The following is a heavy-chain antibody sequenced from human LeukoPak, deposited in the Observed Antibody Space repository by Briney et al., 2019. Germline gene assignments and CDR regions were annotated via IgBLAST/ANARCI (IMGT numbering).Heavy chain of an antibody. D-gene: IGHD3-16*01. V-gene: IGHV3-30-3*01. CDR1: GFTFSSYS. Sequence: PGRSLRLSCAVSGFTFSSYSMHWVRQAPGKGLEWMAVISYDGSNEYYADSVKGRFTISRDNSKNTLYLQMNSLRAEDTAVYYCARDRSDYSIKYYYYYGMDVWGQGTTVTVSS. CDR2: ISYDGSNE. J-gene: IGHJ6*02. CDR3: ARDRSDYSIKYYYYYGMDV.